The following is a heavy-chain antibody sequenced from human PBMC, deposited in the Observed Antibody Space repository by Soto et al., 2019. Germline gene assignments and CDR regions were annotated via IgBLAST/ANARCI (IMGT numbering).Heavy chain of an antibody. Sequence: EEQLLESGGGLVEPGGSLRLSCVASGFKFRSYGMAWVRQAPGKGLEWVSDINESGGTTNYADSVRGRFAISRDNSRNTLDLLMNSLRPEDTAVYYCVKDRATIFGVIWKYGMDVW. CDR1: GFKFRSYG. CDR2: INESGGTT. J-gene: IGHJ6*01. CDR3: VKDRATIFGVIWKYGMDV. D-gene: IGHD3-3*01. V-gene: IGHV3-23*01.